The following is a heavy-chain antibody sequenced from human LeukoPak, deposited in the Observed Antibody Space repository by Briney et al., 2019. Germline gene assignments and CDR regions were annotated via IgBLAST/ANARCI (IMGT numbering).Heavy chain of an antibody. CDR2: INPSGGST. Sequence: ASVKVSCKASGYTFTSYYMHWVRQAPGQGLEWMGIINPSGGSTSYAQKFQGRVTITRNTSISTAYMELSSLRSEDTAVYYCARVSIPSATVRGVFDAFDIWGQGTMVTVSS. V-gene: IGHV1-46*01. CDR3: ARVSIPSATVRGVFDAFDI. J-gene: IGHJ3*02. D-gene: IGHD3-10*01. CDR1: GYTFTSYY.